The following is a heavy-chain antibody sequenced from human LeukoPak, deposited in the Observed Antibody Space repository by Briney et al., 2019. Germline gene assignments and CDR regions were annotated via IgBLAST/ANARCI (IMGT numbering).Heavy chain of an antibody. Sequence: SETLSLTCTVSGGSFSSYYWTWIRQPTGKGLEWLGRIYSSGNTNYNPSLKSRVTMSIDTSNKQFFLTLSSVTAADTAVYFCARERRELWGDAFDVWGQGTKVTVSS. CDR1: GGSFSSYY. D-gene: IGHD3-16*01. CDR2: IYSSGNT. J-gene: IGHJ3*01. V-gene: IGHV4-4*07. CDR3: ARERRELWGDAFDV.